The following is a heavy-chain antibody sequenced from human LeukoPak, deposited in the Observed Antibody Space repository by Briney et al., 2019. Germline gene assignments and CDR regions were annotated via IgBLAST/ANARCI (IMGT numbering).Heavy chain of an antibody. J-gene: IGHJ6*02. D-gene: IGHD6-6*01. CDR3: ARGGLISSIAARRPYGMDV. V-gene: IGHV4-59*12. CDR2: IYYSGST. Sequence: PSETLSLTCTVPGGSISSYYWSWIRQPPGKGLEWIGYIYYSGSTNYNPSLKSRVTISVDTSKNQFSLKLSSVTAADTAVYYCARGGLISSIAARRPYGMDVWGQGTTVTVSS. CDR1: GGSISSYY.